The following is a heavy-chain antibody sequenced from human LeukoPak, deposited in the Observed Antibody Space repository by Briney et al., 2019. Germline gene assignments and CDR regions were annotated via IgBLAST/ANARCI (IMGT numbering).Heavy chain of an antibody. J-gene: IGHJ6*03. D-gene: IGHD3-22*01. CDR2: ISSSSSYI. Sequence: GGSLRLSCAASGFTFSSYSMNWVRQAPGKGLEWVSSISSSSSYIYYADSVKGRFTISRDNAKNSLYLQMNSLRAEDTAVYYCAREYYYDSSGYLHYYMDVWGKGTMVTVSS. CDR1: GFTFSSYS. CDR3: AREYYYDSSGYLHYYMDV. V-gene: IGHV3-21*01.